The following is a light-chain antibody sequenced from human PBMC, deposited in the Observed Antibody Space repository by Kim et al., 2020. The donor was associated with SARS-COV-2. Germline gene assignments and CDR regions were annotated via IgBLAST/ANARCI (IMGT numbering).Light chain of an antibody. CDR2: GAS. V-gene: IGKV3-20*01. CDR3: QQYDGTSPLT. Sequence: LSPGESAAVSCRASQSVSSNLAWHQQRQGQDPRLLIYGASRRATGIPDRFSGSGSGTDFTLTISRLEPEDFAVYYCQQYDGTSPLTFGQGTKLEI. CDR1: QSVSSN. J-gene: IGKJ2*01.